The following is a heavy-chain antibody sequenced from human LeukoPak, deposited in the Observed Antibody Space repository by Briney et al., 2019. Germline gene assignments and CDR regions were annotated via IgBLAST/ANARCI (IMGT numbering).Heavy chain of an antibody. J-gene: IGHJ6*03. Sequence: GSSVKVSCKASGGTFSSYAISWVRQAPGQGLEWMGGIIPIFGTANYAQKFQGRVTITADKSTSTAYMELSSLRSEDTAVYYCATVPVVVTAIYYYYYYMDVWGKGTTVTVSS. D-gene: IGHD2-21*02. CDR3: ATVPVVVTAIYYYYYYMDV. CDR1: GGTFSSYA. V-gene: IGHV1-69*06. CDR2: IIPIFGTA.